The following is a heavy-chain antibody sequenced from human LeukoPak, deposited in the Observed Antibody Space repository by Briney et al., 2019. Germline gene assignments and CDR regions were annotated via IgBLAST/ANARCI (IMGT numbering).Heavy chain of an antibody. V-gene: IGHV3-23*01. D-gene: IGHD6-6*01. CDR2: IRSSGDST. CDR1: GFTFKTYA. J-gene: IGHJ4*02. CDR3: AKELYSSSSGLNY. Sequence: GGSLRLSCAASGFTFKTYAMSWVRQAPGKGLEWVSGIRSSGDSTYYADSVKGRFTISRDNSKNTLYLQMNSLRAEDTAVYYCAKELYSSSSGLNYWGQGTLVTVSS.